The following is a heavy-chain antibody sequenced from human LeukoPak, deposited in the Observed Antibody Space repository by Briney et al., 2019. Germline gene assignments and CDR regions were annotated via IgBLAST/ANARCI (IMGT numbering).Heavy chain of an antibody. V-gene: IGHV3-53*01. CDR2: IYIGGST. J-gene: IGHJ4*02. CDR1: GFTVISDY. D-gene: IGHD2-2*02. Sequence: AGSLRLSCAASGFTVISDYMTWVRQAAGKGLECVSSIYIGGSTYYTDSVKGRFPISRDNPKNTLYLHMSSLSVEDTAVYYCARDSSYNAGWHGFDYWGQGTLVTVSS. CDR3: ARDSSYNAGWHGFDY.